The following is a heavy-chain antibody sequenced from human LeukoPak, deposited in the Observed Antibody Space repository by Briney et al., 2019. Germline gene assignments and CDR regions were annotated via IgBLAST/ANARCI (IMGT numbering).Heavy chain of an antibody. Sequence: PGGSLRLSCAASGFTFSSYSMNWVRQAPGKGLEWVPYISSSSSTIYYADSVKGRFTISRDNAKNSLYLQMNSLRAEDTAVYYCARDVDYYDSSGYYHSPWGQGTLVTVSS. J-gene: IGHJ4*02. D-gene: IGHD3-22*01. V-gene: IGHV3-48*04. CDR2: ISSSSSTI. CDR3: ARDVDYYDSSGYYHSP. CDR1: GFTFSSYS.